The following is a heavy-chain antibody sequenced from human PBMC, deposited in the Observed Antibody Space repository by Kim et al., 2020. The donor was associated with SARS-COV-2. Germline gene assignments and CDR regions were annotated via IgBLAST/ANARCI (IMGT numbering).Heavy chain of an antibody. V-gene: IGHV1-69*13. Sequence: SVKVSCKASGGTFSSYAISWVRQAPGQGLEWMGGIIPIFGTANYAQKFQGRVTITADESTSTAYMELSSLRSEDTAVYYCARLKGDILTGYQNWYYYYYGMDVWGQGTTVTVSS. CDR2: IIPIFGTA. J-gene: IGHJ6*02. D-gene: IGHD3-9*01. CDR3: ARLKGDILTGYQNWYYYYYGMDV. CDR1: GGTFSSYA.